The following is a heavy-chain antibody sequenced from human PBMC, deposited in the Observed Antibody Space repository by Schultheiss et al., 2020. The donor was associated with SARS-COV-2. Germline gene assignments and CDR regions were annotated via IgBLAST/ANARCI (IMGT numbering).Heavy chain of an antibody. CDR1: GGSISSYY. D-gene: IGHD3-22*01. CDR3: ARAGGSVVITSLDY. CDR2: IYYSGST. V-gene: IGHV4-4*07. Sequence: SETLSLTCTVSGGSISSYYWSWIRQPAGKGLEWIGSIYYSGSTYYNPSLKSRVTISVDTSKNQFSLKLSSVTAADTAVYYCARAGGSVVITSLDYWGQGTLVTVSS. J-gene: IGHJ4*02.